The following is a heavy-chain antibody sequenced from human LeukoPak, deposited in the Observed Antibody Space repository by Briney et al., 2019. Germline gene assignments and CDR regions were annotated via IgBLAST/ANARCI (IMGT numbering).Heavy chain of an antibody. CDR1: GYTFTCYY. CDR2: INPNSGGT. J-gene: IGHJ4*02. Sequence: ASVKVSCKAPGYTFTCYYMHWVRQAPGQGLEWMGWINPNSGGTNYAQKFQGRVTMTRDTSISTAYMELSRLRSDDTAVYYCARVRRGAVAGTDYWGQGTLVTVSS. D-gene: IGHD6-19*01. V-gene: IGHV1-2*02. CDR3: ARVRRGAVAGTDY.